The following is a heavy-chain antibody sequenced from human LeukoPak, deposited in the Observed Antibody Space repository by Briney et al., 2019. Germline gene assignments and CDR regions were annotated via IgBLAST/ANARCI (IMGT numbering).Heavy chain of an antibody. D-gene: IGHD1-7*01. V-gene: IGHV3-7*01. CDR3: ARGNLAP. CDR2: MMKDGNEK. J-gene: IGHJ6*03. CDR1: GFTFSDYW. Sequence: GGSLRLSCAASGFTFSDYWMNWIRQAPGKGLEWVARMMKDGNEKYYVESIKGRFTISRDNAKNALYLQMNGLRAEDTGVYDCARGNLAPWGKGPLVTVS.